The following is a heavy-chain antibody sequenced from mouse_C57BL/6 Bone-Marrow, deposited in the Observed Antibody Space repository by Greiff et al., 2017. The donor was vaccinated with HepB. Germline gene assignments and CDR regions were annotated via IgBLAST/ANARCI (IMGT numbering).Heavy chain of an antibody. CDR2: IDPENGDT. D-gene: IGHD2-5*01. J-gene: IGHJ2*01. CDR1: GFNIKDDY. V-gene: IGHV14-4*01. Sequence: EVQLQQSGAELVRPGASVKLSCTASGFNIKDDYMHWVKQRPEQGLEWMGRIDPENGDTDYASKVQGKATITAEKSSNTAYLQLSILTSEDTAVYYCTGYIVTAYWGQGTTLTVSS. CDR3: TGYIVTAY.